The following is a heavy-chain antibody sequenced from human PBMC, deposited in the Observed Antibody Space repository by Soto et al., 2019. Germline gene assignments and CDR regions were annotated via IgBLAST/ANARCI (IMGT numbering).Heavy chain of an antibody. Sequence: SLRLSCAASTFTFSTYALSWVRQAPGRGLEWVSSISARGDNTHYADSVKGRFTISRDNSKDTLYLQMNSLGAEDTAVYYCATGDTSAYYFMFYWGQGALVTVSS. CDR1: TFTFSTYA. CDR3: ATGDTSAYYFMFY. CDR2: ISARGDNT. D-gene: IGHD3-22*01. V-gene: IGHV3-23*01. J-gene: IGHJ4*02.